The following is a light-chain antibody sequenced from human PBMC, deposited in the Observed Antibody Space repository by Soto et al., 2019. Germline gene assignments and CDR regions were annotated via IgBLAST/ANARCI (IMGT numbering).Light chain of an antibody. CDR3: QQYNNWPPIT. CDR2: GVS. CDR1: QSVSSD. Sequence: EIVMPQSPANLSASPGERATLSCRASQSVSSDLAWYQQKPGQAPRLHIYGVSTRATGIPARFSGSGSGTEFTLTISSLQSEDFAVYYCQQYNNWPPITFGQGTRLEIK. V-gene: IGKV3-15*01. J-gene: IGKJ5*01.